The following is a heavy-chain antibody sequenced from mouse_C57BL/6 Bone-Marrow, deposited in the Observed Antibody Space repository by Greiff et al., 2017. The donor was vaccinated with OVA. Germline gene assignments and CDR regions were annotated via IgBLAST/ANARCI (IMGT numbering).Heavy chain of an antibody. V-gene: IGHV1-55*01. CDR3: AREGGYYGSPFAY. J-gene: IGHJ3*01. CDR2: IYPGSGNT. CDR1: GYTFTSYW. D-gene: IGHD1-1*01. Sequence: QVQLQQPGAELVKPGASVKMSCKASGYTFTSYWITWVKQRPGQGLEWIGDIYPGSGNTYYNEKFKGKATLTADKSSSTAYMERRSVTSEDSAVYFCAREGGYYGSPFAYWGQGTLVTVSA.